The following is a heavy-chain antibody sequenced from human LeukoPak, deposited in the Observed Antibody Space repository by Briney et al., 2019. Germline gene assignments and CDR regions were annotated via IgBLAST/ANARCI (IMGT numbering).Heavy chain of an antibody. CDR3: ARCSGVFGSSGY. CDR2: ISSGTGSYI. Sequence: GGSLRLSCVASGFSFSSYSMNWVRQAPGNGLEWVSTISSGTGSYIYYADSVRGRFTISRDNAKNSLYLQMNSLRAEDTAVYYCARCSGVFGSSGYWGQGTLVTVSS. V-gene: IGHV3-21*01. D-gene: IGHD6-6*01. J-gene: IGHJ4*02. CDR1: GFSFSSYS.